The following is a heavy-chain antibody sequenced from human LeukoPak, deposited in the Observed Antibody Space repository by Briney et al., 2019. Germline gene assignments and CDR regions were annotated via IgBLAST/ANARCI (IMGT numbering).Heavy chain of an antibody. Sequence: GGSLRLSCAASGFILSNYAMSWVRQAPGKGLEWVSYISDSSRTIYYADSVKGRFTISRDNAKNSLYLQMSSLRAEDTAVYYCARDGTMIVVPHVPHFDYWGQGTLVTVSS. J-gene: IGHJ4*02. D-gene: IGHD3-22*01. V-gene: IGHV3-48*04. CDR1: GFILSNYA. CDR2: ISDSSRTI. CDR3: ARDGTMIVVPHVPHFDY.